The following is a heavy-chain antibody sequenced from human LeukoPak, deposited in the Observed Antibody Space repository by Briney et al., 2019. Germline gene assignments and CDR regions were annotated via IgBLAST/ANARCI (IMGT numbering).Heavy chain of an antibody. J-gene: IGHJ5*02. V-gene: IGHV4-34*01. CDR3: ARRKIAAAGLNWFDP. D-gene: IGHD6-13*01. CDR2: INHSGST. CDR1: GGSFSGYY. Sequence: SETLSLTCAVYGGSFSGYYWSWIRQPPGKGLEWIGEINHSGSTNYNPSLKSRVTISVDTSKNQFSLKLSSVTAADTAVYYCARRKIAAAGLNWFDPWGQGTLVTVSS.